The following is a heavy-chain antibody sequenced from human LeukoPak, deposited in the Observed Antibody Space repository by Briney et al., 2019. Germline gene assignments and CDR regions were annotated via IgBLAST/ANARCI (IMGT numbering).Heavy chain of an antibody. CDR3: VRIWFADCYFDL. CDR2: ISSSSSYI. V-gene: IGHV3-21*01. D-gene: IGHD3-10*01. J-gene: IGHJ2*01. CDR1: GFTFSTYS. Sequence: PGGSLRLSCAASGFTFSTYSMNWVRQAPGKGLEWVSSISSSSSYIYYADSMKGRFTISRDNAKNSLYLQMNSLRAEDTAVYYCVRIWFADCYFDLWGRGTLVTVSS.